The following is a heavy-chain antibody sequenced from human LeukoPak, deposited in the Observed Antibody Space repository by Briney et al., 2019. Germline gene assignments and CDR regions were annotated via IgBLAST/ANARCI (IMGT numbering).Heavy chain of an antibody. CDR2: INHSGIS. CDR1: VGSFCVYY. J-gene: IGHJ4*02. Sequence: SETLSLTCALYVGSFCVYYWSWIRQPPGRGLEWSGEINHSGISNYKSSLKSRVTISVDTSKNQFSMQLSSVTAAETAVYYCARSDQYYYDSSGYSLFDYWGQGTLVTVSS. CDR3: ARSDQYYYDSSGYSLFDY. V-gene: IGHV4-34*01. D-gene: IGHD3-22*01.